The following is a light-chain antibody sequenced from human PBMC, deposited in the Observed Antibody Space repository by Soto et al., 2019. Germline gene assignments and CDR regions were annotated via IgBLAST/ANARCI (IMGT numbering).Light chain of an antibody. CDR2: GAF. Sequence: EIGLTHSRATLSLSRGEIATLSCRASESVSTYLAWYQQKPGQAPRLLIYGAFTRATGSPARFSGSGSGTEFTLIISSLQSEDSAVYYCQQYNSWLWTLGQGPKVAIK. CDR1: ESVSTY. CDR3: QQYNSWLWT. V-gene: IGKV3-15*01. J-gene: IGKJ1*01.